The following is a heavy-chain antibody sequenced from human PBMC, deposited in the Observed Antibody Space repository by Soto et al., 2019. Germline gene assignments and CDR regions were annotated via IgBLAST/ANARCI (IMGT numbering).Heavy chain of an antibody. V-gene: IGHV5-51*01. CDR1: GYSFSNYW. CDR2: IYPGDFDT. D-gene: IGHD2-15*01. CDR3: ARRCSGGSCYSSHYYYGLDV. Sequence: GESLKISCKGSGYSFSNYWIVWVRQMPGKGLEWMGIIYPGDFDTRYSPSFQGQVTISADKSISTAYLQWSSLKASDTAMYYCARRCSGGSCYSSHYYYGLDVWGQGTTVTVS. J-gene: IGHJ6*01.